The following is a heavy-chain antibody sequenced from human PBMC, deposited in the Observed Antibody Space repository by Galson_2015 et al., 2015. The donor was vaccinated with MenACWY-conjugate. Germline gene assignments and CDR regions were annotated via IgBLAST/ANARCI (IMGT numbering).Heavy chain of an antibody. CDR2: ISGVIGTT. J-gene: IGHJ4*02. V-gene: IGHV3-23*01. CDR3: AKADKQTCYGATCYYFDS. D-gene: IGHD4/OR15-4a*01. Sequence: SLRLSCAASGFTFSTYAISWVRRAPGKGLEWVSTISGVIGTTYQADSEKGRFTISRDDSKNTLYLQMNNLRAEDTALYICAKADKQTCYGATCYYFDSWGQGTLVTVSS. CDR1: GFTFSTYA.